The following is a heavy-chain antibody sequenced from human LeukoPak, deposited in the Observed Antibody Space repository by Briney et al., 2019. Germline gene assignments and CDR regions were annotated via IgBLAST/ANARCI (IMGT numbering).Heavy chain of an antibody. CDR2: IRYDGSNK. Sequence: GGSLRLSCAASGFTFSSYGTHWVRQAPGKGLEWVAFIRYDGSNKYYADSVKGRFTISRDNSKNTLYLQMNSLRAEDTAVYYCAKGPPIVVVTYYFDYWGQGTLVTVSS. CDR1: GFTFSSYG. D-gene: IGHD3-22*01. CDR3: AKGPPIVVVTYYFDY. J-gene: IGHJ4*02. V-gene: IGHV3-30*02.